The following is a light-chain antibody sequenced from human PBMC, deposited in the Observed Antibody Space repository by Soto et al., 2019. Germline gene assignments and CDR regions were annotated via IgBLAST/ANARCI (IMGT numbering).Light chain of an antibody. CDR1: ISDVGRYNY. V-gene: IGLV2-14*01. CDR2: EVS. CDR3: CSYTSSTSAV. Sequence: QSALTQPASVSGSPGQSITISCTGTISDVGRYNYVSWFQQHPGKAPKLMIFEVSTRPSGVSNRFSGSKSGNTASLTISGLQIEDEADYYCCSYTSSTSAVFGGGTKLTVL. J-gene: IGLJ2*01.